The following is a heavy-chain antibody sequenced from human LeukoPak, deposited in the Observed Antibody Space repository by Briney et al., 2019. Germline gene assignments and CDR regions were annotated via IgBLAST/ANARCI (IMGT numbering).Heavy chain of an antibody. Sequence: PGGSLRLSCSASGFTFSSYSMNWVRHAPGKWLEWFSSIRSSSSYIYYADSVKGRFTISRDNAKNSLYLQMNSLRAEDTAEYYFFREQKTEYDILTGYSAPAAFDIWGQGTMVTVSS. CDR1: GFTFSSYS. D-gene: IGHD3-9*01. J-gene: IGHJ3*02. V-gene: IGHV3-21*01. CDR2: IRSSSSYI. CDR3: FREQKTEYDILTGYSAPAAFDI.